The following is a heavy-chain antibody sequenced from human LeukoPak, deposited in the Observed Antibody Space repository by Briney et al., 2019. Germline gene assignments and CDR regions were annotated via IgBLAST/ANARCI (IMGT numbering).Heavy chain of an antibody. V-gene: IGHV1-69*01. CDR2: IIPIFGTA. CDR1: GGTFSSYA. CDR3: ARSIPRGYSYGNKYYFDY. D-gene: IGHD5-18*01. Sequence: SVKVSCKASGGTFSSYAISWVRQAPGQGLEWMGGIIPIFGTANYAQKFQGRDTITADESTSTAYMELSSLRSEDTAVYYCARSIPRGYSYGNKYYFDYWGQGTLLTVSS. J-gene: IGHJ4*02.